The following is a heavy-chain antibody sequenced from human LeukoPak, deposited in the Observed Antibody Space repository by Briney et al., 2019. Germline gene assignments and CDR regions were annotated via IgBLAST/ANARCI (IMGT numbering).Heavy chain of an antibody. V-gene: IGHV1-8*03. CDR1: GYTFTSYD. CDR2: MNPNSGNT. CDR3: ATDSSSSDTNAFDI. J-gene: IGHJ3*02. Sequence: ASVNVSCKASGYTFTSYDINWVRQATGQGLEWMGWMNPNSGNTGYAQMFQGRVTITRNTSISTAYMELSSLRSEDTAVYYCATDSSSSDTNAFDIWGQGTMVTVSS. D-gene: IGHD6-6*01.